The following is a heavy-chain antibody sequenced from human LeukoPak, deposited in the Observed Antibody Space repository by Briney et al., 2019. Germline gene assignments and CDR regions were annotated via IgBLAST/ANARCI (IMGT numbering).Heavy chain of an antibody. CDR2: ISWNSGSI. V-gene: IGHV3-9*03. CDR1: GFTFDDYA. Sequence: TSRSLRLSCAASGFTFDDYAMHWVRQAPGKGLEWVSGISWNSGSIGYADSVKGRFTISRDNAKNSLYLQMNSLRAEDMALYYCAKDISAAADDAFDIWGQGTMVTVSS. J-gene: IGHJ3*02. D-gene: IGHD2-2*01. CDR3: AKDISAAADDAFDI.